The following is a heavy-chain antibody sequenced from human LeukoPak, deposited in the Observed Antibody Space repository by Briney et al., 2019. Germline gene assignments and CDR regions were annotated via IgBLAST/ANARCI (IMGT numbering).Heavy chain of an antibody. Sequence: ASVKVSCKASGYTFTSYDINCVRQATGQGLEWMGWMNPNSGNTGYAQKFQGRVTMTRNTSISTAYMELSSLRSEDTAVYYCARDREEYSSSWYVAFDIWGQGTMVTVSS. J-gene: IGHJ3*02. CDR3: ARDREEYSSSWYVAFDI. V-gene: IGHV1-8*01. CDR2: MNPNSGNT. CDR1: GYTFTSYD. D-gene: IGHD6-13*01.